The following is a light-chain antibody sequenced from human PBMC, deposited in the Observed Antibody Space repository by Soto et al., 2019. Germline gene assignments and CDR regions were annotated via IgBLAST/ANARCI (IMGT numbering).Light chain of an antibody. J-gene: IGKJ2*02. CDR3: QQYHSFSCT. CDR2: DVF. V-gene: IGKV1-5*01. CDR1: QSITYW. Sequence: DIQMTQSPSSLSASVGDRVTITCRASQSITYWLAWYQQKPGIAPKRLIYDVFNLQSGVPSRFSGSGSGTECTLTISSLQPDDAATYYCQQYHSFSCTFGQGTKLEIK.